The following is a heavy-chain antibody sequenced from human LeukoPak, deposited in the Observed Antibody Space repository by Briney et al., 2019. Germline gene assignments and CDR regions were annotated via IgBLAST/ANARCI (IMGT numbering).Heavy chain of an antibody. J-gene: IGHJ4*02. CDR2: IYPGDSDT. CDR1: GYSFTSYW. Sequence: GESLKISCKGSGYSFTSYWIGWVRQMPGKGLEWMGIIYPGDSDTRYSPSFQGQVTISADKSIRTAYLQWSSLKASDTAMYYCARQARSSGSYPDYWGQGTLVTVSS. V-gene: IGHV5-51*01. CDR3: ARQARSSGSYPDY. D-gene: IGHD3-10*01.